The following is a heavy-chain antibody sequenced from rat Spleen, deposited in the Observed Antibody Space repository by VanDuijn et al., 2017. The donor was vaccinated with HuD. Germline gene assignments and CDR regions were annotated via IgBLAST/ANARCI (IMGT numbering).Heavy chain of an antibody. D-gene: IGHD1-11*01. Sequence: EVQLVESGGGLVQPGRSLKLSCAASGFTFSNYYMAWVRQGPRKGLEWVATISSGGGATYYPDSVKGRFSISRDNVKSTLYLQMDSLRSEDTATYYCGTDYFGGYVMDAWGQGVSVTVSS. CDR1: GFTFSNYY. V-gene: IGHV5S23*01. J-gene: IGHJ4*01. CDR3: GTDYFGGYVMDA. CDR2: ISSGGGAT.